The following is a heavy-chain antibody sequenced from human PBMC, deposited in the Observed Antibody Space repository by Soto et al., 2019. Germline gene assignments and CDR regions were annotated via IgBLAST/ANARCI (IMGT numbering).Heavy chain of an antibody. CDR2: IWYDGSNK. Sequence: QVQLVESGGGVVQPGRSLRLSCAASGFTFSSYGMHWVRQAPGKGLEWVAVIWYDGSNKYYADSVKGRFTISRDNSKNTLYLQMNSLRAEDTAVYYCARGFTVRRHGMDVWGQGTTVTVSS. CDR3: ARGFTVRRHGMDV. J-gene: IGHJ6*02. D-gene: IGHD3-10*01. V-gene: IGHV3-33*01. CDR1: GFTFSSYG.